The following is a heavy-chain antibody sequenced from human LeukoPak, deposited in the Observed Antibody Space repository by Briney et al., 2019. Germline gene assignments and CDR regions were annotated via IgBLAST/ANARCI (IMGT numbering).Heavy chain of an antibody. J-gene: IGHJ6*03. D-gene: IGHD1-26*01. CDR3: ARVRVGATLTYYYYMDV. Sequence: ASVKVSCKASGYTFTSYDINWVRQATGQGLEWMGWMNPNSGNTGYAQKFQGRVTITRNTSISTAYMELSSLRSEDTAVYYCARVRVGATLTYYYYMDVWGKGTTVTVSS. CDR1: GYTFTSYD. CDR2: MNPNSGNT. V-gene: IGHV1-8*03.